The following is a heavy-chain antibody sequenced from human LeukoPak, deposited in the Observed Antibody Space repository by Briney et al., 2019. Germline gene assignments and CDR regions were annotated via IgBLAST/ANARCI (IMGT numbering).Heavy chain of an antibody. CDR3: AIMERVRGVLGAFDI. CDR1: GFTFSSYE. V-gene: IGHV3-48*03. J-gene: IGHJ3*02. CDR2: ISSSGSTI. Sequence: GGSLRLSCAASGFTFSSYEMNWVRQAPGKGLEWVSYISSSGSTIYYADSVKGRSTISRDNAKNSLYLQMNSLRAEDTAVYYCAIMERVRGVLGAFDIWGQGTMVTVSS. D-gene: IGHD3-10*01.